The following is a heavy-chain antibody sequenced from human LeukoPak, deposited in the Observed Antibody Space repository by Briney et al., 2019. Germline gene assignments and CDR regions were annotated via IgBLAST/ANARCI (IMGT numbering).Heavy chain of an antibody. CDR3: ARDTRADINNWYNYFDP. Sequence: ASVKVSCKAYGYTFTNYGISWVRQAPGQGLEWMGWISSYNGNTNYAQKLRGRVTMTTDTSTSTTYMELRSLRSDDTAVYYCARDTRADINNWYNYFDPWGQGTLVTVSS. V-gene: IGHV1-18*01. CDR2: ISSYNGNT. J-gene: IGHJ5*02. CDR1: GYTFTNYG. D-gene: IGHD1-20*01.